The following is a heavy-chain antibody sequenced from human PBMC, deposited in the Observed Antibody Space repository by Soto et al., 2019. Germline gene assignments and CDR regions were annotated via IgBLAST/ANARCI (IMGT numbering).Heavy chain of an antibody. D-gene: IGHD6-19*01. CDR3: ARENSSGWYGRFFDY. J-gene: IGHJ4*02. CDR1: GYTFTGYY. V-gene: IGHV1-2*04. CDR2: INPNSGGT. Sequence: ASVKVSCKASGYTFTGYYMHWVRQAPGQGLEWMGWINPNSGGTNYAQKFQGWVTMTRDTSISTAYMELSRLRSDDTAVYYCARENSSGWYGRFFDYWGQGTLVTVSS.